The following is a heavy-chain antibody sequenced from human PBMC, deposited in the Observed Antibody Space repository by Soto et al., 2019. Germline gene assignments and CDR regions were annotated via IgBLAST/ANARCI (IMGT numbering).Heavy chain of an antibody. CDR2: ISAYNGNT. CDR1: GYTFTSYG. Sequence: QVQLVQSGAEVKKPGASVKVSCKASGYTFTSYGISWVRQAPGQGLEWMGWISAYNGNTNYAQKLQGRVTMTTDTATSTAYMELRSLRSDDTAVYYCARRANERWGSSSPSYWFDPWGQGTLVTVSS. J-gene: IGHJ5*02. D-gene: IGHD6-13*01. V-gene: IGHV1-18*01. CDR3: ARRANERWGSSSPSYWFDP.